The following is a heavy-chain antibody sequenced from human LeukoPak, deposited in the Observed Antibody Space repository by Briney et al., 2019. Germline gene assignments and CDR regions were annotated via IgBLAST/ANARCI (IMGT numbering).Heavy chain of an antibody. CDR1: GFTFSDYS. CDR3: AREGYYGAFDI. CDR2: IGANSTI. D-gene: IGHD3-10*01. J-gene: IGHJ3*02. V-gene: IGHV3-48*02. Sequence: GGSLRLSCAASGFTFSDYSMNWVRQAPGKGLEWVSYIGANSTIYYADSVKGRFTISRDNAKNSLSLQMNSLRDDDTADYYCAREGYYGAFDIWGQGTMVTVSS.